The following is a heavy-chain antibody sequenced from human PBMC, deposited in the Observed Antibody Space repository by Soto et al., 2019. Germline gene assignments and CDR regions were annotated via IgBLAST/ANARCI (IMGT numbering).Heavy chain of an antibody. V-gene: IGHV3-23*01. CDR3: ANEADFWSGSFFGY. CDR2: LSGSGGST. Sequence: GGSLRLSCAASGFTLSSYAMSWVRPAPGKGLEWVSALSGSGGSTYYADSVKGRCTISRDKSKNTLYLQTNSLRAEDTAVYYCANEADFWSGSFFGYWGQGTLVTVSS. CDR1: GFTLSSYA. J-gene: IGHJ4*02. D-gene: IGHD3-3*01.